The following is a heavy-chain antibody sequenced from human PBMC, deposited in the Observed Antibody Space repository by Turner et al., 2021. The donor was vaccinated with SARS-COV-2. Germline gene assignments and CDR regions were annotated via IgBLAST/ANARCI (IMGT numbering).Heavy chain of an antibody. D-gene: IGHD2-15*01. CDR1: GGTLSSYS. J-gene: IGHJ6*02. Sequence: QAQLVQSGAEVKKPGSSVKVSCKASGGTLSSYSISWVRQAPGQGLEWMGGIIPIFGTANYAQKFQGRVTITADESTSTAYMELSSLRSEDTAVYYCARYCSGGSCYSFGYYYYGMDVWGQGTTVTVSS. CDR2: IIPIFGTA. V-gene: IGHV1-69*01. CDR3: ARYCSGGSCYSFGYYYYGMDV.